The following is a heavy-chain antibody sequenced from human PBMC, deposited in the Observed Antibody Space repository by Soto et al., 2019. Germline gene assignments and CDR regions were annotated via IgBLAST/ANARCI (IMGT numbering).Heavy chain of an antibody. D-gene: IGHD1-26*01. Sequence: SETLSLTCTVSGGSISTYYWSWIRQPPGKGLEWIGYIYYSGSTNYNPSLKSRVTISVDTSKNQFSLKLSSVIAADTAVYYCARGDYKYYFMDVWGKGTTVTVSS. CDR1: GGSISTYY. CDR3: ARGDYKYYFMDV. V-gene: IGHV4-59*01. J-gene: IGHJ6*03. CDR2: IYYSGST.